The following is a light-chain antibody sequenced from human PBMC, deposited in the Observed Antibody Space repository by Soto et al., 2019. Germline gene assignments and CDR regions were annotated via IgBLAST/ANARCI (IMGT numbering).Light chain of an antibody. V-gene: IGKV3-15*01. CDR1: QSVSNN. CDR2: DAS. J-gene: IGKJ3*01. Sequence: IVMTQSPATLSVSPGDRATLSCRASQSVSNNLAWYQQTPGQAPRLLLYDASTRATGIPARFSGSGSGTEFTLTISRLQAEDFAVYYCQQYDNWPIFTLVPGTKVDIK. CDR3: QQYDNWPIFT.